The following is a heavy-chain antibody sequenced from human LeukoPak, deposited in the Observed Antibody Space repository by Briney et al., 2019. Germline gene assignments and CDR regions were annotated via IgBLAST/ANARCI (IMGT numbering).Heavy chain of an antibody. Sequence: GGSLRLSCAASGFTVSSNYMGWVRQAPGKGLEWVSVIYSGGSTYYADSVKGRFTISRDNSKNTLYLQMNSLRAEDTAVYYCAREYGVDTAFWFDPWGQGTLVTVSS. CDR3: AREYGVDTAFWFDP. D-gene: IGHD5-18*01. J-gene: IGHJ5*02. V-gene: IGHV3-53*01. CDR2: IYSGGST. CDR1: GFTVSSNY.